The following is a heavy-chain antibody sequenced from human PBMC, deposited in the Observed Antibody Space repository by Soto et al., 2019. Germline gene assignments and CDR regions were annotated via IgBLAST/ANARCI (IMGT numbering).Heavy chain of an antibody. Sequence: GGSLRLSCAASGFTFSSYAMSWVRQAPGKGLEWVSAISGSGGSTYYADSVKGRFTISRDNSKNTLYLQMNSLRAEDTAVYYCAKAGGYYDYIWGSYRSTDFDYWGQGTLVTVSS. CDR2: ISGSGGST. CDR1: GFTFSSYA. J-gene: IGHJ4*02. D-gene: IGHD3-16*02. V-gene: IGHV3-23*01. CDR3: AKAGGYYDYIWGSYRSTDFDY.